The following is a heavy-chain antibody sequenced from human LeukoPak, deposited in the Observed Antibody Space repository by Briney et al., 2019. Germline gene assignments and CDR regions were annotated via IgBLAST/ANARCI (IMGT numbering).Heavy chain of an antibody. CDR2: ISSSSSYI. D-gene: IGHD4-17*01. J-gene: IGHJ5*02. Sequence: GGSLRLSCVVSGSTFSSYSMNWVRQAPGKGLEWVSSISSSSSYIYYADSVKGRFTISRDNAKNSLYLQMNSLRAEDTAVYYCARVADDYGYNWFDPWGQGTLVTVSS. CDR3: ARVADDYGYNWFDP. CDR1: GSTFSSYS. V-gene: IGHV3-21*01.